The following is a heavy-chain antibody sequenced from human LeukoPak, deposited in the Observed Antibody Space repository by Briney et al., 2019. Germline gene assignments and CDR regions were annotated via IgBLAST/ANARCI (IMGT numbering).Heavy chain of an antibody. D-gene: IGHD3-22*01. Sequence: GGSLRLSCTASGFTFRTYSMNWVRQAPGKGLEWVSYISSSGSTIYYADSVKGRFTISRDNAKNSLYLQMNSLRAEDTAVYYCARASTYDSSGYPYYFDYWGQGTLVTVSS. J-gene: IGHJ4*02. V-gene: IGHV3-48*04. CDR1: GFTFRTYS. CDR3: ARASTYDSSGYPYYFDY. CDR2: ISSSGSTI.